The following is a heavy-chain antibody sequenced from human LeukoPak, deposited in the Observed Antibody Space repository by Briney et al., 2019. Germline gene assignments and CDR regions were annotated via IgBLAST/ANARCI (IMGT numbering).Heavy chain of an antibody. CDR3: AKEIVGAPTPGAY. CDR1: TDSITSNW. V-gene: IGHV4-4*02. J-gene: IGHJ4*02. D-gene: IGHD1-26*01. CDR2: VHKSGST. Sequence: PSETLSLTCAVSTDSITSNWWSWVRQPPGKRLEWIGEVHKSGSTNYYPSLQSRVTISIDKSKNQIALELTSVTAADTAVYYCAKEIVGAPTPGAYWGQGILVTVSS.